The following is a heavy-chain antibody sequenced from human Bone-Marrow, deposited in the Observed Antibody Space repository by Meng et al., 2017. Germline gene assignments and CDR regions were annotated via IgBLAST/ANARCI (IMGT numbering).Heavy chain of an antibody. Sequence: QWHPQALGPGLVKPAPTLSLTCTVSVGSISSGGYYLSWIRQHPWKGLEWIGYIYYSGSTYYNPSLKSRVTISVDTSKNQFSLKLSSVTAADTAVYYCARDTSYSSSWFDYWGQGTLVTVSS. CDR2: IYYSGST. D-gene: IGHD6-13*01. CDR3: ARDTSYSSSWFDY. CDR1: VGSISSGGYY. V-gene: IGHV4-31*03. J-gene: IGHJ4*02.